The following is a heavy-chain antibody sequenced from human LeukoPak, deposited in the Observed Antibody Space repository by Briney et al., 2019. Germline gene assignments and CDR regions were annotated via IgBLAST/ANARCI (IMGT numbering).Heavy chain of an antibody. CDR3: ARWGDYDFWSGYGPVGPMDAFDI. Sequence: SETLSLTCTVSGGSISSYYWSWIRRPAGKGLEWIGRIYTSGSTNYNPSLKSRVTMSVDTSKNQFSLKLSSVTAADTAVYYCARWGDYDFWSGYGPVGPMDAFDIWGQGTMVTVSS. V-gene: IGHV4-4*07. J-gene: IGHJ3*02. CDR2: IYTSGST. CDR1: GGSISSYY. D-gene: IGHD3-3*01.